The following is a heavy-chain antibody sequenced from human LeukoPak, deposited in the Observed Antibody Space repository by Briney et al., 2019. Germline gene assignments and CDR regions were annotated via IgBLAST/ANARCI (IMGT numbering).Heavy chain of an antibody. V-gene: IGHV3-30*03. Sequence: GGSLRLSCAASGFTFSSYGMHWVRQAPGKGLEWVAVISYDGSNKYYADSVKGRFTISRDNSKNTLYLQMNSLKAEDTAVYYCATLRGFDYWGQGTLVTVSS. CDR2: ISYDGSNK. CDR1: GFTFSSYG. CDR3: ATLRGFDY. J-gene: IGHJ4*02. D-gene: IGHD3-10*01.